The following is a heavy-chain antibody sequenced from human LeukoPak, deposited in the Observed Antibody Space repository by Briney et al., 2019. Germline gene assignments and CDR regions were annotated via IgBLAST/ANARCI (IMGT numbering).Heavy chain of an antibody. V-gene: IGHV3-48*03. CDR3: ARVYHYDSSGYYSYYFDY. CDR2: ISSRGSTT. J-gene: IGHJ4*02. Sequence: PGGSLRLSCAASGFTFSSYEMNWVRQAPGKGLEWVSYISSRGSTTYYADSVKGRFTISRDNAKNSLYLQMNSLRAEDTAVYYCARVYHYDSSGYYSYYFDYWGQGTLVTVSS. CDR1: GFTFSSYE. D-gene: IGHD3-22*01.